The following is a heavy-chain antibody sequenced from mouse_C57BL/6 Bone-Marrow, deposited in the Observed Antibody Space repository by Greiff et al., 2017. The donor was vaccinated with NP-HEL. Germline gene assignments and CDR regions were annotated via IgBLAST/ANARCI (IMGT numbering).Heavy chain of an antibody. CDR2: INPNNGGT. Sequence: EVQLQQSGPELVKPGASVKIPCKASGYTFTDYNMDWVKQSHGKSLEWIGDINPNNGGTIYNQKFKGKATLTVANASSTAYMELLSLTSEDTAVYYCARRGSGYVGYAMDYWGQGTSVTVSS. J-gene: IGHJ4*01. D-gene: IGHD3-2*02. CDR1: GYTFTDYN. V-gene: IGHV1-18*01. CDR3: ARRGSGYVGYAMDY.